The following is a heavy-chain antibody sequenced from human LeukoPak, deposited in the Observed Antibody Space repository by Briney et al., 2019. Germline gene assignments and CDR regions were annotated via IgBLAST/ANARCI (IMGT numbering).Heavy chain of an antibody. CDR1: GFTFSSYA. CDR3: AKDQWEGYGSGSYCPY. V-gene: IGHV3-23*01. Sequence: GGSLRLSCAASGFTFSSYAMSWVRQAPGKGLEWVSAISGSGGSTYYADSVKGRFTISRDNSKNTLYLQMNSLRAEDTAVYYCAKDQWEGYGSGSYCPYWGQGTLVTVSS. D-gene: IGHD3-10*01. CDR2: ISGSGGST. J-gene: IGHJ4*02.